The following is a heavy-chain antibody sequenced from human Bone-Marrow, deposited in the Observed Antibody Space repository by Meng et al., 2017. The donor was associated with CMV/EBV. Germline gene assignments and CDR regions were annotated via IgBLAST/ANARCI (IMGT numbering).Heavy chain of an antibody. CDR1: GFTVSSNY. V-gene: IGHV3-53*01. Sequence: GESLKISCAASGFTVSSNYMSWVRQAPGKGLEWVSVIYSGGSTYYADSVKGRFTISRDNSKNTLYLQMNSLRAEDTAVYYCARDRATDYWGQGTLVTVSS. CDR3: ARDRATDY. D-gene: IGHD5-24*01. CDR2: IYSGGST. J-gene: IGHJ4*02.